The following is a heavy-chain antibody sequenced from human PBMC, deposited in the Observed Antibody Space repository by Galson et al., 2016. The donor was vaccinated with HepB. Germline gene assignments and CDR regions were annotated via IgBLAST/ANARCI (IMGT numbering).Heavy chain of an antibody. CDR1: GFAFTSAW. CDR2: IKSKTDGETT. V-gene: IGHV3-15*01. Sequence: SLRLSCAASGFAFTSAWMTWVRQAPGKGLEWVGRIKSKTDGETTDYTAPVKGRFTISRDDSKNTLYLQMNSLKSEDTAVYYCTTVMPTQAFDYWGQGTLVIVSS. CDR3: TTVMPTQAFDY. J-gene: IGHJ4*02. D-gene: IGHD2-2*01.